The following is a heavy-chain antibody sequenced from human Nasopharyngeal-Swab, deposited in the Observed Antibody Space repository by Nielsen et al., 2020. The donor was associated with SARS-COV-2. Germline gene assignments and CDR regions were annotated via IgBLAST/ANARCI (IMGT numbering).Heavy chain of an antibody. CDR2: IIPIFGTA. Sequence: SVKVSCKASGGTFSSYAISWVRQAPGQGLEWMGGIIPIFGTANYAQKFQGRVTITADESTSTAYMELSSLRSEDTAVYYCARDLGDEMATVYWGQGTLVTVSS. CDR3: ARDLGDEMATVY. CDR1: GGTFSSYA. D-gene: IGHD5-24*01. J-gene: IGHJ4*02. V-gene: IGHV1-69*13.